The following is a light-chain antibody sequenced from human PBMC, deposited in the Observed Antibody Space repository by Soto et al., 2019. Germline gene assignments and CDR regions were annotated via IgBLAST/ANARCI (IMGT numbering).Light chain of an antibody. CDR1: QDISNY. V-gene: IGKV1-33*01. CDR3: QQCASLPT. CDR2: DAS. J-gene: IGKJ1*01. Sequence: DIHMTQSPSSLSSSVGDRVTITCQASQDISNYLNWYQQKPGNSPKLLIYDASSLETGVPSRFSGSGSGTDFTFTISSLQPEDIATYYCQQCASLPTFGQGTKVDIK.